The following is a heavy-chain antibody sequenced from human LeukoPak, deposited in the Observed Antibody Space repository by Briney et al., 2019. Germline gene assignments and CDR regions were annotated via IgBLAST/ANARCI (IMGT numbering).Heavy chain of an antibody. Sequence: PGGSLRLSCAASGFTFSSYAMSWVRQAPGKGLEWVSAISGSGGSTYYADSVKGRFTISRDNSKNTLYLQMNSLRAEDTAVYYCAIDGGGGYGSGSTKTGNFDYWGQGTLVTVSS. CDR3: AIDGGGGYGSGSTKTGNFDY. D-gene: IGHD3-10*01. CDR2: ISGSGGST. CDR1: GFTFSSYA. V-gene: IGHV3-23*01. J-gene: IGHJ4*02.